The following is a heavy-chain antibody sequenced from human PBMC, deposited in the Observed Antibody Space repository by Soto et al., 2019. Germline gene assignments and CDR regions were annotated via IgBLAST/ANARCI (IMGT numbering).Heavy chain of an antibody. CDR2: ISGSGGSA. J-gene: IGHJ4*02. V-gene: IGHV3-23*01. Sequence: GGSLRLSCAASGFTFSSCAMSWVRQAPGKGLEWVSAISGSGGSAYYADSVKGRFTISRDNSKNTLYLEMNSLRAEDTAIYYCATDVGAVAGTLNPYFDYWGQGTLVTVSS. CDR1: GFTFSSCA. D-gene: IGHD6-19*01. CDR3: ATDVGAVAGTLNPYFDY.